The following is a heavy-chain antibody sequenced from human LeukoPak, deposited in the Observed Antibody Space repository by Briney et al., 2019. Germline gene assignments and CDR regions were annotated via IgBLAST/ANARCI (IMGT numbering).Heavy chain of an antibody. V-gene: IGHV1-2*04. Sequence: ASVKVSCKASGYTFTGYYMHWVRQAPGQGLEWMGWINPNSGGTNYAQKFQGWVTMTRDTSISTAYMELSRLRSDDTAVYYCARRAEQLGGNWFDPWGQGTLVTVSS. CDR3: ARRAEQLGGNWFDP. CDR2: INPNSGGT. D-gene: IGHD6-6*01. CDR1: GYTFTGYY. J-gene: IGHJ5*02.